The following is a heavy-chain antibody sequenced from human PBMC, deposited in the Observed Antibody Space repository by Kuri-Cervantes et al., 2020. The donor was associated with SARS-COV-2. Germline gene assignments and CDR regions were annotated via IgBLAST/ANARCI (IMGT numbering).Heavy chain of an antibody. CDR1: GFALNNYA. V-gene: IGHV3-23*01. Sequence: GYLSPSCAASGFALNNYAMNWVRQAPGKGLEWVSTVSGGGESTSYADSVKGRFAISRDNSKNTLYLQMNSLRAEDTAVYYCAKAYNFWKYFDHWGQGTRVTVSS. J-gene: IGHJ4*02. CDR3: AKAYNFWKYFDH. CDR2: VSGGGEST. D-gene: IGHD3-3*01.